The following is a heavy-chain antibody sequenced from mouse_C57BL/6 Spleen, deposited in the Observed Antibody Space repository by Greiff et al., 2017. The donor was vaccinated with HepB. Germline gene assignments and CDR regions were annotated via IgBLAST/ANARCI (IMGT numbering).Heavy chain of an antibody. CDR3: ASDYGSSYGYAVDY. D-gene: IGHD1-1*01. CDR1: GYTFTDHT. V-gene: IGHV1-78*01. CDR2: IYPRDGST. J-gene: IGHJ4*01. Sequence: QVQLQQSDAELVKPGASVKISCKVSGYTFTDHTIHWMKQRPEQSLEWIGYIYPRDGSTKYNEKFKGKATLTADKSSSTAYMQLNSLTSEDSAVYYCASDYGSSYGYAVDYWGQGTSVTVSA.